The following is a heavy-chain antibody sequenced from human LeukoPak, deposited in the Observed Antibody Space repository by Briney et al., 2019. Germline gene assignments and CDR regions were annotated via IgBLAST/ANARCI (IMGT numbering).Heavy chain of an antibody. V-gene: IGHV3-30*03. J-gene: IGHJ6*02. CDR1: GFTFSDYG. CDR2: ISYDGSNE. D-gene: IGHD3-10*01. Sequence: GRSLRLSCAASGFTFSDYGMHWVRQAPGKGLEWVAAISYDGSNEYFGDSLKGRSTISRDNSKNTLYLQMNRLRVEDTAVYYCVRGEYYSSSGMDVWGLGTTVTVSS. CDR3: VRGEYYSSSGMDV.